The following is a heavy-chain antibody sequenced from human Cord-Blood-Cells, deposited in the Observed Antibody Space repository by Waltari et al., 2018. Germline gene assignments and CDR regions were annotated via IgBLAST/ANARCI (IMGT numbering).Heavy chain of an antibody. CDR3: ARDRGYCSSTSCYTWYFDL. D-gene: IGHD2-2*02. J-gene: IGHJ2*01. CDR2: IYHSWST. Sequence: QVQLPESGPGLVKPSGTLSPTCAVSGGSLSSSNWWSLVRQPPGKGMEWIGEIYHSWSTNYNPSLKSRVTISVDKSQNQFSLKLSSVTAADTAVYYCARDRGYCSSTSCYTWYFDLWGRGTLVTVSS. V-gene: IGHV4-4*02. CDR1: GGSLSSSNW.